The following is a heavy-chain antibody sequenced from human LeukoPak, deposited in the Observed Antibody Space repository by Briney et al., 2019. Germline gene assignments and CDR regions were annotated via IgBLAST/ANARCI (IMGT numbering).Heavy chain of an antibody. CDR2: IIPIFGTA. V-gene: IGHV1-69*13. Sequence: ASVKVSCKASGGTFSSYAISWVRQAPGQGLEWMGGIIPIFGTANYAQKFQGRVTITADESTSTAYMELSSLRSEDTAVYYCARDRRRRSSSWYGGLYFDYWGQGTLVTVSS. CDR1: GGTFSSYA. CDR3: ARDRRRRSSSWYGGLYFDY. J-gene: IGHJ4*02. D-gene: IGHD6-13*01.